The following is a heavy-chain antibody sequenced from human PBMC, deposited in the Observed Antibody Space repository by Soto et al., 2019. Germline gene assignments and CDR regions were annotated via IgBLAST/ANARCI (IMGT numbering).Heavy chain of an antibody. V-gene: IGHV1-69*02. CDR1: GGTFSSYT. D-gene: IGHD2-2*01. J-gene: IGHJ2*01. CDR2: IIPILGIA. Sequence: QVQLVQSGAEVKKPGSSVKVSCKASGGTFSSYTISWVRQAPGQGLEWMGRIIPILGIANYAQKFQGRVTITADKSASTAYMELSSLGSEDTAVYYCARVYCSSTSCYPLGYFDLWGRGTLVTVSS. CDR3: ARVYCSSTSCYPLGYFDL.